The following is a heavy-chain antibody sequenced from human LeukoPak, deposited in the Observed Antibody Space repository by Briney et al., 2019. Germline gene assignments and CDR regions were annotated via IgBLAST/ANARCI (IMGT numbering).Heavy chain of an antibody. CDR2: IYYSGST. V-gene: IGHV4-39*07. CDR3: ARRFPYYYDSSGYARFDP. J-gene: IGHJ5*02. D-gene: IGHD3-22*01. CDR1: GGSISSSSYY. Sequence: SETLSLTCTVSGGSISSSSYYWGWIRQPPGKGLEWIGSIYYSGSTYYNPSLESRVTISVDTSKNQFSLKLSSVTAADTAVYYCARRFPYYYDSSGYARFDPWGQGTLVTVSS.